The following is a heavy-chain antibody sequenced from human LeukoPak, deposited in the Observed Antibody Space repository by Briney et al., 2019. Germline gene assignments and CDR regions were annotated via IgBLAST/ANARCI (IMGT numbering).Heavy chain of an antibody. CDR2: IYHSGST. V-gene: IGHV4-4*02. CDR1: GGSISSSNW. D-gene: IGHD3-10*01. CDR3: ARLYYGSGCPKVDP. J-gene: IGHJ5*02. Sequence: SETLSLTCAVSGGSISSSNWWSWVRQPPGKGLEWIGEIYHSGSTNYNPSLKSRVTISVDKSKNQFSLKLSSVTAADTAVYYCARLYYGSGCPKVDPWGQGTLVTVSS.